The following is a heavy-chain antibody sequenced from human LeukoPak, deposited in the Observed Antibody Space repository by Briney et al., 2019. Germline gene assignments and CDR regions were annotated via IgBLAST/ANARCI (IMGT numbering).Heavy chain of an antibody. CDR1: GGSFSGYY. D-gene: IGHD6-13*01. V-gene: IGHV4-34*01. CDR2: INHSGST. Sequence: SETLSLTCAVYGGSFSGYYWSWIRQPPGKGLEWIGEINHSGSTNHNPSLKSRVTISVDTSKNQFSLKLSSVTAADTAVYYCAAGPGIAAAGTGGDYWGQGTLVTVSS. CDR3: AAGPGIAAAGTGGDY. J-gene: IGHJ4*02.